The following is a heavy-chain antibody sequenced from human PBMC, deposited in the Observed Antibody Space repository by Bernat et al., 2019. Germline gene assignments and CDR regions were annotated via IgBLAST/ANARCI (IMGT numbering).Heavy chain of an antibody. CDR1: GFTFSDYY. Sequence: QVQLVESGGGLVKPGGSLRLSCAASGFTFSDYYMSWIRQAPGKGLEWVSYISSSGSTIYYADSVKGRFTISRDNSKNTLYLQMNSLRAEDTAVYYCAKARSSGYGRRDAFDIWGQGTMVTVSS. CDR2: ISSSGSTI. CDR3: AKARSSGYGRRDAFDI. J-gene: IGHJ3*02. V-gene: IGHV3-11*04. D-gene: IGHD3-22*01.